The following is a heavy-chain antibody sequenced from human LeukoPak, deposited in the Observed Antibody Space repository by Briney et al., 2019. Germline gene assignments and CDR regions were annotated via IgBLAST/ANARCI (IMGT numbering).Heavy chain of an antibody. Sequence: GGSLRLSCAASGFTFSDYYMSWLRQAPGKGLEWVSYISSDSSTIYYADSVKGRFTISRDNAKKSLYLQMNSLRTEDTAVYYCANTEYQRLGTDYWGQGTLVTVS. V-gene: IGHV3-11*04. J-gene: IGHJ4*02. CDR1: GFTFSDYY. D-gene: IGHD2-2*01. CDR2: ISSDSSTI. CDR3: ANTEYQRLGTDY.